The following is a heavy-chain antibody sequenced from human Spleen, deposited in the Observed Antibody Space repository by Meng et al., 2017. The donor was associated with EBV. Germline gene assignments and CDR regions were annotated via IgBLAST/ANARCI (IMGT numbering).Heavy chain of an antibody. Sequence: VQLQEPGPGLVKPSGTLSLSCAVSGGSISSSNWWSWVRQPPGKGLEWIGEIYPSGSTNYNPSLKRRVTISVDKSKNQFSLRLNSVTAADTAVYYCARAPNDGYHPLGYWGQGTLVTVSS. D-gene: IGHD5-24*01. CDR2: IYPSGST. CDR3: ARAPNDGYHPLGY. CDR1: GGSISSSNW. J-gene: IGHJ4*02. V-gene: IGHV4-4*02.